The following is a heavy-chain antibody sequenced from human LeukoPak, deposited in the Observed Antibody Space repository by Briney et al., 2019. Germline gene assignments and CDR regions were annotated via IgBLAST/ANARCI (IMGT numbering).Heavy chain of an antibody. J-gene: IGHJ4*02. Sequence: SGGSLRLSCAASGFTFSDYYMSWIRQAPGKGLEWASYISSSCSTIYYADSVEGRFTISRDNDKNSLYLKMNSMRAEDTAVYSCARDLYYDSSGHDYRGQGTLVTV. CDR1: GFTFSDYY. V-gene: IGHV3-11*01. D-gene: IGHD3-22*01. CDR2: ISSSCSTI. CDR3: ARDLYYDSSGHDY.